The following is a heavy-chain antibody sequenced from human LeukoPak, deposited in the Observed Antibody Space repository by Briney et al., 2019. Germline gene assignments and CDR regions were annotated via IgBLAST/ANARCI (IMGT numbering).Heavy chain of an antibody. D-gene: IGHD6-6*01. CDR1: GGIYRSYA. CDR2: IIPIFGTA. J-gene: IGHJ6*03. V-gene: IGHV1-69*05. CDR3: ARDSSSSARGYYYYYMDV. Sequence: SVKVSCKASGGIYRSYAISWVRQAPGQGLEWMGGIIPIFGTANYAQKFQGRVTITTDESTSTAYMELSSLRSEDTAVYYCARDSSSSARGYYYYYMDVWGKGTTVTVSS.